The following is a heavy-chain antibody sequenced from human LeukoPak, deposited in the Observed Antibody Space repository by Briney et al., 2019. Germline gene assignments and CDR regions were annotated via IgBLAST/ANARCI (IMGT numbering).Heavy chain of an antibody. V-gene: IGHV3-23*01. CDR3: AKGKIRVVPAAISWFGP. D-gene: IGHD2-2*02. CDR1: GFTFSSYA. CDR2: ISGSGGST. J-gene: IGHJ5*02. Sequence: GGSLRLSCAASGFTFSSYAMSWVRQAPGKGLEWVSAISGSGGSTYYAYSVKGRFTISRYNAKNTLYLQMNSLRAEETAVYYCAKGKIRVVPAAISWFGPWGQGTLVTVSS.